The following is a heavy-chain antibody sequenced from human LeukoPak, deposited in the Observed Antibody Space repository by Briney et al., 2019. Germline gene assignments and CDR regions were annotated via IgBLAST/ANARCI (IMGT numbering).Heavy chain of an antibody. D-gene: IGHD3-3*01. CDR1: GDSFTSYD. Sequence: GASVKVSCKASGDSFTSYDINWVRQATGQGLEWMGWMNPNSGNIGYAHKFQGRLTMTRNTSRSTAYMELRGLTSDDTAVYYCVRTAGIFWSGAYYFDSWGQGTLVTVSS. CDR3: VRTAGIFWSGAYYFDS. CDR2: MNPNSGNI. J-gene: IGHJ4*02. V-gene: IGHV1-8*01.